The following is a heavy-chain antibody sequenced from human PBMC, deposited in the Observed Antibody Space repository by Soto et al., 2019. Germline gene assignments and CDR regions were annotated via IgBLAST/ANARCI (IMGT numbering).Heavy chain of an antibody. J-gene: IGHJ3*02. D-gene: IGHD6-13*01. CDR1: GFTFSSYA. Sequence: GGSLRLSCAASGFTFSSYAMSWVRQAPGKGLEWVSAISGSGGSTYYADSVKGRFTISRDNSKNTLYLQMNSLRAEDTAVYYCSTYTAATRWAFDIWGQGTMVTVSS. V-gene: IGHV3-23*01. CDR2: ISGSGGST. CDR3: STYTAATRWAFDI.